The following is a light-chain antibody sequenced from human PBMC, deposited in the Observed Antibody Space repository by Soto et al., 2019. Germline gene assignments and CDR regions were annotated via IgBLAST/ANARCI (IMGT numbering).Light chain of an antibody. V-gene: IGLV2-14*01. J-gene: IGLJ1*01. Sequence: QSALTQPASVSGSPGQSITISCTGTSSDVGGYNYVSWYQQHPGKAPKLMIYDVSNRPSGVSNRSSCSKSGNTASLTISGLQAEDDADYYCSSYTSSSTGVFGTGTKVTVL. CDR1: SSDVGGYNY. CDR3: SSYTSSSTGV. CDR2: DVS.